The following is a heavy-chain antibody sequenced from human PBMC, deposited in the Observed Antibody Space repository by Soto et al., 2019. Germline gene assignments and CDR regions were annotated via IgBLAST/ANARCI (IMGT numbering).Heavy chain of an antibody. J-gene: IGHJ4*02. CDR3: AREGQQLPLDY. D-gene: IGHD6-13*01. V-gene: IGHV3-66*01. CDR2: IYSGGST. CDR1: GFTVSSNY. Sequence: GGSLRLSCAASGFTVSSNYMSWVRQAPGKGLEWVSVIYSGGSTYYADSVKGRFTISRDNSKNTLYLQMNSLRAEDTAVYYCAREGQQLPLDYCGQGTLVTVYS.